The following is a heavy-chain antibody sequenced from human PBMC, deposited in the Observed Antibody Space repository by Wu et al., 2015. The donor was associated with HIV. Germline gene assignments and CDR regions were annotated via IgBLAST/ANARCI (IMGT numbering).Heavy chain of an antibody. CDR2: ISAYNGNT. CDR1: GYTFTSYG. CDR3: ARDRECASTSCYSRANWFDP. V-gene: IGHV1-18*01. D-gene: IGHD2-2*01. J-gene: IGHJ5*02. Sequence: QVQLVQSGAEVKKPGASVKVSCKASGYTFTSYGISWVRQAPGQGLEWMGWISAYNGNTNYAQKLQGRVTMTTDTSTSTAYMELRSLRSDDTAVYYCARDRECASTSCYSRANWFDPWGRGNPGHRLL.